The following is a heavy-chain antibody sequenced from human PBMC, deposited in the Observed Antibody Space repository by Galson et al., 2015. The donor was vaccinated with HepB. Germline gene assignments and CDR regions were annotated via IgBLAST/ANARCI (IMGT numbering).Heavy chain of an antibody. V-gene: IGHV4-39*07. CDR3: ARRGAERTRFGELLGGRGGFDP. Sequence: SETLSLTCAVSGDSISSPNYYWAWIRQSPGKGLEWIGEISHSGSSNYNPSLKSRVTISVDTSKNQFSLNLTSMTAADTAVYYCARRGAERTRFGELLGGRGGFDPGGQGTLVSVSS. J-gene: IGHJ5*02. CDR2: ISHSGSS. CDR1: GDSISSPNYY. D-gene: IGHD3-10*01.